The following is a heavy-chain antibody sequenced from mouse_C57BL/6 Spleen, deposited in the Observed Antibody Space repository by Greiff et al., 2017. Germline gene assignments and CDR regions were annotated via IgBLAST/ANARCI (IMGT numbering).Heavy chain of an antibody. Sequence: EVQVVESGGGLVKPGGSLKLSCAASGFTFSSYAMSWVRQTPEKRLEWVATISDGGSYTYYPDNVKGRFTISRDNAKNNLYLQMSHLKSEDTAMYYCARDRYGNSWFAYWGQGTLVTVSA. CDR3: ARDRYGNSWFAY. V-gene: IGHV5-4*01. J-gene: IGHJ3*01. CDR1: GFTFSSYA. CDR2: ISDGGSYT. D-gene: IGHD2-1*01.